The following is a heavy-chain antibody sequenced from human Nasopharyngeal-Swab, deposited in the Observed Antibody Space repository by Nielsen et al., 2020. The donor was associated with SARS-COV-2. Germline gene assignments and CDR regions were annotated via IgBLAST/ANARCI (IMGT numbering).Heavy chain of an antibody. CDR2: VTSSGSST. D-gene: IGHD3-22*01. V-gene: IGHV3-21*01. CDR1: GFAFSNYA. J-gene: IGHJ3*02. Sequence: GESLKISCAASGFAFSNYAMSWVRQAPGKGLEWVSTVTSSGSSTYYADSVKGRFTISRDNAKNSLYLQMNSLRAEDTAVYYCARGAYYDSRGAFDIWGQGTMVTVSS. CDR3: ARGAYYDSRGAFDI.